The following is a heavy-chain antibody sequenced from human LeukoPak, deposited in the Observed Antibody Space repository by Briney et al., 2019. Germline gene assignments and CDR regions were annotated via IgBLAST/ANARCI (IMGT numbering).Heavy chain of an antibody. Sequence: GGSLRLSCAASGFTFRSYGMHWVRQAPGKGLEWVAFIRNDESKKYYADSVNGRFTISRDNSKNTLYLRMNSLRAEDTAVYYCARDPGGSQSTWGQGTLVTVSS. CDR1: GFTFRSYG. D-gene: IGHD1-26*01. CDR2: IRNDESKK. J-gene: IGHJ5*02. V-gene: IGHV3-30*02. CDR3: ARDPGGSQST.